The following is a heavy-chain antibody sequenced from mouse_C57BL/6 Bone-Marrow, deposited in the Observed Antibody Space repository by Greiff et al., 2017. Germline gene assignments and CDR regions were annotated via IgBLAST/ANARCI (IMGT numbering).Heavy chain of an antibody. CDR3: ARRWLLLYYAMDY. Sequence: QVQLKQSGAELVRPGTSVKVSCKASGYAFTNYLIEWVKQRPGQGLEWIGVINPGSGGTNYNEKFKGKATLTADKSSSTAYMQLSSLTSDDSAVYFCARRWLLLYYAMDYWGQGTSVTVSS. J-gene: IGHJ4*01. V-gene: IGHV1-54*01. D-gene: IGHD2-3*01. CDR2: INPGSGGT. CDR1: GYAFTNYL.